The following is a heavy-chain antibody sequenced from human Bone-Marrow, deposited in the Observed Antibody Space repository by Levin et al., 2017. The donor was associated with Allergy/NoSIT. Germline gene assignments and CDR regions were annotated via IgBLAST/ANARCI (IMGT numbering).Heavy chain of an antibody. D-gene: IGHD3-22*01. J-gene: IGHJ4*02. Sequence: GESLKISCAGSGFTFSSHWMSWVRQAPGKGLEWVANIKQDGSEEFYVDSVKGRFTVSRDNARNSLYLQMNDLRAEDTAVYYCAREQNHCDIGGYYEAPYFDSWGQGTLVAVSS. CDR2: IKQDGSEE. V-gene: IGHV3-7*03. CDR1: GFTFSSHW. CDR3: AREQNHCDIGGYYEAPYFDS.